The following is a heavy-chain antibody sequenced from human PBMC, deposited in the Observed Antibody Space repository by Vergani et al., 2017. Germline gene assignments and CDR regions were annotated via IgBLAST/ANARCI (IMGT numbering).Heavy chain of an antibody. J-gene: IGHJ6*02. Sequence: QVQLVQSGAEVKKPGASVKVSCKASGYTFTSYGISWVRQAPGKGLEWMGWISAYNGNTNYAQKLQGRVTMTTDTSTSTAYMELSSLRSDDTAVYYCARDGVVVAATYYYYGMDVWGQGTTVTVSS. V-gene: IGHV1-18*01. CDR3: ARDGVVVAATYYYYGMDV. CDR1: GYTFTSYG. D-gene: IGHD2-15*01. CDR2: ISAYNGNT.